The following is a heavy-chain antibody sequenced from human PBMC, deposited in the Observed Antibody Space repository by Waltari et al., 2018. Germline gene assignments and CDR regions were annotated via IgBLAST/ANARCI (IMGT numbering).Heavy chain of an antibody. Sequence: QVQVVQSGAEVKKPGSSVKVSCKASGGTSSSYAISWVRQAPGQGLEWMGGIIPILGIANYAQKFQGRVTITADESTSTAYMELSSLRSEDTAVYYCARSSGDPRAFIDYWGQGTLVTVSS. CDR2: IIPILGIA. V-gene: IGHV1-69*04. CDR1: GGTSSSYA. J-gene: IGHJ4*02. CDR3: ARSSGDPRAFIDY. D-gene: IGHD4-17*01.